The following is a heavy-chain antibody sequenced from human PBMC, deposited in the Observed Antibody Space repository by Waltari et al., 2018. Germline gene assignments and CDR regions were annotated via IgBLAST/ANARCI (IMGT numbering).Heavy chain of an antibody. Sequence: EVQLVESGGDLVQPGDSLIPSCVASGFYFRTYWMSWVRQAPGKGLEWVANIKEDGSETFYLDSVRGRFFISRDNAKSSLYLQMNSLRAEDAAIYYCARTRAASGQNYLDYWGQGALVTVSS. CDR1: GFYFRTYW. CDR2: IKEDGSET. V-gene: IGHV3-7*01. CDR3: ARTRAASGQNYLDY. D-gene: IGHD6-25*01. J-gene: IGHJ4*02.